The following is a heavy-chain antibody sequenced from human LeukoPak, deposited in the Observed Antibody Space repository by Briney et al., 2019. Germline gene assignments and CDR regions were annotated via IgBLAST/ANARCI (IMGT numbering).Heavy chain of an antibody. Sequence: PGGSLRLSCAASGLTFSTYSMTWVRQAPGKGLEWVSAISPGGDITYYADSVKGRFTISRDNSKGMLYLQMNSLRAEDTAVYYCAKDATWFGGKYASFDYWGQGTLVTVSS. CDR1: GLTFSTYS. V-gene: IGHV3-23*01. CDR3: AKDATWFGGKYASFDY. CDR2: ISPGGDIT. D-gene: IGHD1-26*01. J-gene: IGHJ4*02.